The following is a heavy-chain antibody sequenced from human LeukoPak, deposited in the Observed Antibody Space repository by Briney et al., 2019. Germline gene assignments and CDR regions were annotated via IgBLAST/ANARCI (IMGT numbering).Heavy chain of an antibody. Sequence: PGGSLRLSCAASGFTFSSYGMHWVRQAPGKGLEWVAVISYDGSNKYYADSVKGRFTISRDNAKNSLYLQMNSLRAEDTAVYYCARDRKNDYGDYRNFDYWGQGTLVTVSS. CDR1: GFTFSSYG. CDR2: ISYDGSNK. D-gene: IGHD4-17*01. CDR3: ARDRKNDYGDYRNFDY. V-gene: IGHV3-30*03. J-gene: IGHJ4*02.